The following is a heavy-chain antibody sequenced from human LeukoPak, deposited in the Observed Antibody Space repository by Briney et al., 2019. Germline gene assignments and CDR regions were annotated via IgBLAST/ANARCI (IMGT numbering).Heavy chain of an antibody. D-gene: IGHD2-8*01. CDR3: TTDIMAVLC. J-gene: IGHJ4*02. CDR1: GFTFSDAW. Sequence: NPGGSLTLSCAASGFTFSDAWMTWVRQAPGKGLEWVGRIKSKTDGGTTDYAAPVKGRFTISRDDSENTLHLQMSSLKTEDTAVYYSTTDIMAVLCWGQGTLVTVSS. V-gene: IGHV3-15*01. CDR2: IKSKTDGGTT.